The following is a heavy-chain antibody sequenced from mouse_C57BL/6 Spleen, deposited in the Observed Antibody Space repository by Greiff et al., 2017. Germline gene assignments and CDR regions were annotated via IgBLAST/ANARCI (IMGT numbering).Heavy chain of an antibody. CDR3: ARNYGKSVGYFDY. CDR1: GYTFTSYW. D-gene: IGHD2-1*01. V-gene: IGHV1-52*01. J-gene: IGHJ2*01. Sequence: QVQLKQPGAELVRPGSSVKLSCKASGYTFTSYWMHWVKQRPIQGLEWIGNIDPSDSETHYNQKFKDKATLTVDKSSSTAYMQLSSLTSEDSAVYYCARNYGKSVGYFDYWGQGTTLTVSS. CDR2: IDPSDSET.